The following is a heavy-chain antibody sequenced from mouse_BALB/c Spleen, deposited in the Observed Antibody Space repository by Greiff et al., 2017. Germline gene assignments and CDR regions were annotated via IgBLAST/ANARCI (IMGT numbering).Heavy chain of an antibody. V-gene: IGHV1-54*01. CDR1: GYAFTNYL. D-gene: IGHD2-3*01. CDR3: ARERDGYYGMDY. J-gene: IGHJ4*01. CDR2: INPGSGGT. Sequence: VQLQQSGAELVRPGTSVKVSCKASGYAFTNYLIKWVKQRPGQGLEWIGVINPGSGGTNYNEKFRGKTTLTADKSSSTAYMQLSSLTSDDSAVYFCARERDGYYGMDYWGQGTSVTVSS.